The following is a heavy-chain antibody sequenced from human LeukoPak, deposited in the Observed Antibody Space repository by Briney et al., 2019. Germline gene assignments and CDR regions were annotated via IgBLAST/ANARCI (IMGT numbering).Heavy chain of an antibody. J-gene: IGHJ4*02. V-gene: IGHV4-34*01. CDR2: INHSGST. CDR1: GGSFSGYY. Sequence: SETLSLTCAVYGGSFSGYYWSWIRQPPGKGLEWIGEINHSGSTNYNPSLKSRVTISVDTSKNQFCLKLSSVTAADTAVYYCVGPGNSFDYWGQGTLVTVSS. CDR3: VGPGNSFDY. D-gene: IGHD3-10*01.